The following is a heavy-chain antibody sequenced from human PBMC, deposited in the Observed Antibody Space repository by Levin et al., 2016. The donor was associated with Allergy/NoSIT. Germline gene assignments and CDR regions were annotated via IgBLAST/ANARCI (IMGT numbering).Heavy chain of an antibody. D-gene: IGHD2-2*01. Sequence: SETLSLTCAVSDFSISSGYYWGWIRQPPGKGLEWIAIIYHSGSTNYNPSLKGRVTISVDTSKNQFSLKLYSVTAADTAVYYCARGGIVVVPAAMMWGQGTLVTVSS. V-gene: IGHV4-38-2*01. J-gene: IGHJ4*02. CDR2: IYHSGST. CDR3: ARGGIVVVPAAMM. CDR1: DFSISSGYY.